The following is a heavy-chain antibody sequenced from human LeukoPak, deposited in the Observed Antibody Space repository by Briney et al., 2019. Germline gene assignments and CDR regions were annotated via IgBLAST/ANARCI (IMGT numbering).Heavy chain of an antibody. J-gene: IGHJ4*02. CDR3: AARPEADSGGWGFDY. Sequence: PSETLSLTCAVSGASISSSYWWSWVRQSPEKGLEWIGEIYHNGITNYNPSLKIRVTISRDKSKHQFSLRLTSATAADTALYYCAARPEADSGGWGFDYWGQGTLVTVSS. CDR1: GASISSSYW. D-gene: IGHD6-19*01. V-gene: IGHV4-4*02. CDR2: IYHNGIT.